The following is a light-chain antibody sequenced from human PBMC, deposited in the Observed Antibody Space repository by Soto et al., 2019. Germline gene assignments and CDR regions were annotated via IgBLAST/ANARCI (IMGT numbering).Light chain of an antibody. CDR2: DAS. CDR1: QTISNL. CDR3: QQDYCYRT. Sequence: DIQMTQSPSTLSASVGDRVTITCRASQTISNLLAWYQQKPGKAPKLLLYDASSLEGGVPSRFSGSGSGTEFTLTLSSLQPDDFATYYYQQDYCYRTYGQGTKVEIK. J-gene: IGKJ1*01. V-gene: IGKV1-5*01.